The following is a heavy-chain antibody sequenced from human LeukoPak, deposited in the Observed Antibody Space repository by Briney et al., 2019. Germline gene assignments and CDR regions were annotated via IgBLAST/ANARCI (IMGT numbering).Heavy chain of an antibody. V-gene: IGHV3-21*01. CDR2: ITSGSSYI. D-gene: IGHD1-26*01. J-gene: IGHJ6*03. CDR1: GFTFSSYN. Sequence: GGSLRLSCAASGFTFSSYNMNWVRQAPGKGLEWVSSITSGSSYIYYADSVKGRFTISRDNAKNSPYLQMNSLRAGDTAVYYCARDPYSGSYGNYYYYFMDVWGKGTTVTISS. CDR3: ARDPYSGSYGNYYYYFMDV.